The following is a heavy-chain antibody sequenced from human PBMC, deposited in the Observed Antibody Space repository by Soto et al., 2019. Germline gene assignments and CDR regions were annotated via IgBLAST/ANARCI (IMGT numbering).Heavy chain of an antibody. CDR2: ISYDGSNK. CDR1: GFTFSSYA. Sequence: GGSLRLSCAASGFTFSSYAMHWVRQAPGKGLEWVAVISYDGSNKYYADSVKGRFTISRDNSKNTLYLQMNSLRAEDTAVYYCARDQTVGNYDFWSGFQEHYYYGMDVWGQGTTVTVSS. V-gene: IGHV3-30-3*01. D-gene: IGHD3-3*01. J-gene: IGHJ6*02. CDR3: ARDQTVGNYDFWSGFQEHYYYGMDV.